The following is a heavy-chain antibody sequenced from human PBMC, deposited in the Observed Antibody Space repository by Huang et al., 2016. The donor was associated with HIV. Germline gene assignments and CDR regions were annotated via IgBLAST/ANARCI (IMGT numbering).Heavy chain of an antibody. CDR2: INSDGSST. CDR1: GFSISSYW. CDR3: ARDPRIQSWLNFFDY. V-gene: IGHV3-74*01. J-gene: IGHJ4*02. Sequence: EVQLVESGGGLVQPGGSLRLSCAASGFSISSYWMHGVRQAPGKGLVWVSRINSDGSSTSYADSVKGRFTISRDNAKNTLYLQMNSRRAEDTAVYYCARDPRIQSWLNFFDYWGQGTLVSVSS. D-gene: IGHD3-22*01.